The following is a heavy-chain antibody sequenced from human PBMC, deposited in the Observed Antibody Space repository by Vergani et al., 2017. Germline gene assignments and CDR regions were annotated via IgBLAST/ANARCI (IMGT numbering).Heavy chain of an antibody. V-gene: IGHV5-51*01. J-gene: IGHJ4*02. Sequence: EVELVQSGPEMRKQGESLKISCKGSEYSFGNYWIGWVREMPGKGLEWRGIIYPADSDTRYSPSFQGQVTISADKSISTAFLQWDSLKASDTALYDCARHSTYTDSWGQETLLTVSS. CDR2: IYPADSDT. CDR3: ARHSTYTDS. CDR1: EYSFGNYW.